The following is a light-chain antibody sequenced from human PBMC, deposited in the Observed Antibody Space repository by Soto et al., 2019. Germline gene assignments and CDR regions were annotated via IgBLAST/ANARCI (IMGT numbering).Light chain of an antibody. CDR3: MQARQSAPRT. V-gene: IGKV2-28*01. J-gene: IGKJ1*01. CDR1: QSLLHANGYNY. Sequence: DVVLTQSPLSLPVTPGEPASISCRSSQSLLHANGYNYLDWYLQKPGQSPQLLIYSGSNRASGVPDRFRGSGSGTHLTLRISRVEAADVGVYYCMQARQSAPRTFGQGTKVDIK. CDR2: SGS.